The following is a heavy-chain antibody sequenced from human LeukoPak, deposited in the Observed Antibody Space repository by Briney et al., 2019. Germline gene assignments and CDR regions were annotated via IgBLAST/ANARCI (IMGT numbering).Heavy chain of an antibody. J-gene: IGHJ4*02. CDR2: IYSGGST. V-gene: IGHV3-66*01. D-gene: IGHD3-10*01. CDR1: GFTVSSNY. Sequence: PGGSLRLSCAASGFTVSSNYMSWVRQAPGKGLEWVSVIYSGGSTYYADSVKGRFTISRDNSKNTLYLQMNSLRAEDTAVYYCAREYRGEYYFAYWGQGTLVTVPS. CDR3: AREYRGEYYFAY.